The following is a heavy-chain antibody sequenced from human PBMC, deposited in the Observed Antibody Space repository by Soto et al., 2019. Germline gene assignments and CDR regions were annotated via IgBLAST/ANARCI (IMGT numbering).Heavy chain of an antibody. V-gene: IGHV1-69*06. CDR2: IIPIFGTA. Sequence: QVELVQSGAEVKKPGSSVKVSCQASEDTFRNYAISWVRQAPGQGLEWMGGIIPIFGTANYAQKFQGRVKITADTSANTVYLELSSLRSEDTSVYYCASTKYDSSAYYYSYLGLWGRGTLVTVSS. J-gene: IGHJ2*01. CDR3: ASTKYDSSAYYYSYLGL. D-gene: IGHD3-22*01. CDR1: EDTFRNYA.